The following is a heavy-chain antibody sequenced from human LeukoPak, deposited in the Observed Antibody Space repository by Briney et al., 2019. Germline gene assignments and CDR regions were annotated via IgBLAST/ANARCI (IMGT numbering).Heavy chain of an antibody. V-gene: IGHV3-23*01. CDR1: GFTFSNFA. CDR2: IIGSGGNS. J-gene: IGHJ4*02. Sequence: GGSLRLSCAASGFTFSNFAMAWVRQAPGKGLDLVSSIIGSGGNSYNSDSVKGRFTISRDNFKNTLYLQMNSLRVEDTAIYYCAKSGSGTSTWFDYWGQGTLVTVSS. CDR3: AKSGSGTSTWFDY. D-gene: IGHD3-10*01.